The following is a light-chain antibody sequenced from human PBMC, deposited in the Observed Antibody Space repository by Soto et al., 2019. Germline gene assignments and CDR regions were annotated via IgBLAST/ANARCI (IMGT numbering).Light chain of an antibody. V-gene: IGLV2-8*01. Sequence: QSVLTQPPSASGSPGQSVTISCTGPSSDVGGYNYVSWYQQHPGKAPKLMIYEVSQRPSGVPDRFSGSKSGNTASLTVSGLQAEDEADYYCSSYVGSNNLYVFGTGTK. CDR2: EVS. CDR3: SSYVGSNNLYV. CDR1: SSDVGGYNY. J-gene: IGLJ1*01.